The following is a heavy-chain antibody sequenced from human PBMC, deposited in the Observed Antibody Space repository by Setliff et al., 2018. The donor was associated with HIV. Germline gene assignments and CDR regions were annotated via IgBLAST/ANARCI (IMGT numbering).Heavy chain of an antibody. CDR1: GYSFTDYY. V-gene: IGHV1-2*04. D-gene: IGHD3-22*01. CDR2: INPKSDGT. Sequence: GASVKVSCKASGYSFTDYYIHWVRQAPGQGLEWMGWINPKSDGTNYAQKFQGWITMTRDTSISTAYMELSRLRSDDTAVYYCARGMDYYDTSGYYQYYFDYWGQGTQVTVS. CDR3: ARGMDYYDTSGYYQYYFDY. J-gene: IGHJ4*02.